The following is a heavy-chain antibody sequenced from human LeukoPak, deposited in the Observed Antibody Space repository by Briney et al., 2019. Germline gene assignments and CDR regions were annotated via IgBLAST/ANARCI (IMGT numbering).Heavy chain of an antibody. J-gene: IGHJ4*02. D-gene: IGHD5-24*01. CDR2: INSKSGGT. V-gene: IGHV1-2*02. Sequence: ASVKVSCKASGYTFIGYYMHWVRQAPGQGLEWMGWINSKSGGTNYAQKFQGRVTMTRDTSITPAYMELSRLKSDDTAVYYCARHSPGLGPNTYNYVYWGQGTLVTVSS. CDR3: ARHSPGLGPNTYNYVY. CDR1: GYTFIGYY.